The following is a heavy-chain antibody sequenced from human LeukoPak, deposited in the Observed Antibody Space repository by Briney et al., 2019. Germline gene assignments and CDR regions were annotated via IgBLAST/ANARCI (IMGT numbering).Heavy chain of an antibody. CDR3: ARGSGRQQLWFDP. CDR1: GYTLTDYY. CDR2: INPNSGGT. D-gene: IGHD6-13*01. Sequence: GASVKVSCKASGYTLTDYYMHWVRQAPGQGLEWMGWINPNSGGTNYAQKFQGRVTMARDTSISTAYMELSSLRSDDTAVYYCARGSGRQQLWFDPWGQGPWSPSPQ. J-gene: IGHJ5*02. V-gene: IGHV1-2*02.